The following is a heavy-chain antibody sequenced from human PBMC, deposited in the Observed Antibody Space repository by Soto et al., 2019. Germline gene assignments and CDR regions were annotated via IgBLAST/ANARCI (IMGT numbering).Heavy chain of an antibody. CDR2: TYYRSKWYK. D-gene: IGHD2-15*01. Sequence: PSQTLSLTCAISGDSVSSNSAAWNWIRQSPSRGLEWLGRTYYRSKWYKEYAASVKSRITINPDTSKNQFSMQLNSVSPDCTAVYHCERTVGLLDPWGQGTLVTVTS. CDR3: ERTVGLLDP. J-gene: IGHJ5*02. V-gene: IGHV6-1*01. CDR1: GDSVSSNSAA.